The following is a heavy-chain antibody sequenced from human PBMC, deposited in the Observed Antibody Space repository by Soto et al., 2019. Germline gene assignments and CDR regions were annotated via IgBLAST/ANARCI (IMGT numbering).Heavy chain of an antibody. J-gene: IGHJ4*02. D-gene: IGHD5-18*01. CDR3: ARHRMGYSYGPGDY. Sequence: QVQLQESGPGLVKPSQTLSLTCTVSGGSISSGDYYWSWIRQPPGKGLEWIGYIYYSGSTYYNPPLKSRVTXXVXTXXNQFSLKLSSVTAADTAVYYCARHRMGYSYGPGDYWGQGTLVTVSS. CDR1: GGSISSGDYY. V-gene: IGHV4-30-4*01. CDR2: IYYSGST.